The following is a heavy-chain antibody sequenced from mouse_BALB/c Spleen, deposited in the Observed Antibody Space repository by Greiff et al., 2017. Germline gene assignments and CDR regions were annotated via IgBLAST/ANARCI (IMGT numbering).Heavy chain of an antibody. V-gene: IGHV1S81*02. CDR1: GYTFTSYY. D-gene: IGHD2-4*01. CDR2: INPSNGGT. Sequence: QVQLQQPGAELVKPGASVKLSCKASGYTFTSYYMYWVKQRPGQGLEWIGGINPSNGGTNFNEKFKSKATLTVDKSSSTAYMQLSSLTSEDSAVYYCTRWGYDYDAWFAYWGQGTLVTVSA. J-gene: IGHJ3*01. CDR3: TRWGYDYDAWFAY.